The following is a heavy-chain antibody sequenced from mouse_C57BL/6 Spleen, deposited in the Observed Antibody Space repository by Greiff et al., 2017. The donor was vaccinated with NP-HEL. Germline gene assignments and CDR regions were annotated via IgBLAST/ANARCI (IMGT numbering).Heavy chain of an antibody. CDR3: ARGKDDGYFAMDY. J-gene: IGHJ4*01. V-gene: IGHV1-82*01. D-gene: IGHD2-3*01. CDR1: GYAFSSSW. Sequence: VQGVESGPELVKPGASVKISCKASGYAFSSSWMNWVKQRPGKGLEWIGRIYPGDGDTNYNGKFKGKATLTADKSSSTAYMQLSSLTSEDSAVYVCARGKDDGYFAMDYWGQGTSVTVSS. CDR2: IYPGDGDT.